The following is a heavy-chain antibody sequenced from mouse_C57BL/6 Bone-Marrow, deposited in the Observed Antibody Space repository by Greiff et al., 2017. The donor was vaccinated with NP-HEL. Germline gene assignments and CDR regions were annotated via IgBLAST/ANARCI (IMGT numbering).Heavy chain of an antibody. V-gene: IGHV5-17*01. D-gene: IGHD2-12*01. J-gene: IGHJ4*01. Sequence: EVQVVESGGGLVKPGGSLKLSCAASGFTFSDYGMHWVRQAPEKGLEWVAYISSGSSTIYYADTVKGRFTISRDNATNTLFLQMTSLRSEDTAMYYCARRYRGLYYYAMDYWDRGTSVTVSS. CDR3: ARRYRGLYYYAMDY. CDR1: GFTFSDYG. CDR2: ISSGSSTI.